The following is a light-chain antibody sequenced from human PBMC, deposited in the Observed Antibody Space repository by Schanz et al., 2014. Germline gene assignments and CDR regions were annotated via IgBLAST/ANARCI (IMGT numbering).Light chain of an antibody. CDR3: QQYYSTPLT. Sequence: DLVMTQSPDSLAASLGERATITCKSSQSVLYSSNNKNYLTWYQQKPGQPPKLLMYWASTRESGVPDRFSGSGSGTDFTLTISSLQAEDVAGYYCQQYYSTPLTFGGGTKVEIK. CDR1: QSVLYSSNNKNY. J-gene: IGKJ4*01. CDR2: WAS. V-gene: IGKV4-1*01.